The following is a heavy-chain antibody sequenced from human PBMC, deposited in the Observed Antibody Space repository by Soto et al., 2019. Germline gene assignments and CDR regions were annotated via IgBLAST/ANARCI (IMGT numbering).Heavy chain of an antibody. CDR3: TRLTTGTPVDY. J-gene: IGHJ4*02. CDR1: GFTFSGYS. V-gene: IGHV3-48*01. CDR2: ISSGSNTI. D-gene: IGHD1-1*01. Sequence: GSLRLSCAASGFTFSGYSMNWVRQAPGRGLEWVTYISSGSNTIYYADSVKGRFTISRDNAKNSLYLQMNSLIAEDTAMYYCTRLTTGTPVDYRGQGTLVTVSS.